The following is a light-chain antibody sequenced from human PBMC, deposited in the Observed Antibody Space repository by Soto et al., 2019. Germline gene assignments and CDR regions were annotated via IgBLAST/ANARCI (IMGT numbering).Light chain of an antibody. Sequence: QSALTQPPSVSGSPGQSITISCTGTSSDVGGYNYVSWYQQHPGKAPKLMIYDVTDRPSGVSDRFSGSKSDNMASLTISGLQAEDEADYYCPSSTTNGTWVFGGGTQLTVL. CDR3: PSSTTNGTWV. CDR2: DVT. CDR1: SSDVGGYNY. J-gene: IGLJ3*02. V-gene: IGLV2-14*01.